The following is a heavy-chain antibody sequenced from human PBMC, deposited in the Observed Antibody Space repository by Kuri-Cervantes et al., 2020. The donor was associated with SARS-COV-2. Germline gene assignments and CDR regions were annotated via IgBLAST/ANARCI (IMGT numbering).Heavy chain of an antibody. Sequence: GESLKISCAASGFTFSSYSMNWVRQAPGKGLEWVSSISSSSSYIYYADSVKGRFTISRDNAKNSLYLQMNSLRAEDTAVYYCARDGARPFYYYYYYMDVWGKGTMVTVSS. D-gene: IGHD2/OR15-2a*01. J-gene: IGHJ6*03. CDR1: GFTFSSYS. CDR2: ISSSSSYI. CDR3: ARDGARPFYYYYYYMDV. V-gene: IGHV3-21*01.